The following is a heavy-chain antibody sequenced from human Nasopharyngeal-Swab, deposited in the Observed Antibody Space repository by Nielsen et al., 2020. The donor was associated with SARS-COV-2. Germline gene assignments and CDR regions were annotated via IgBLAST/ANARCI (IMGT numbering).Heavy chain of an antibody. CDR1: GFTFSSYS. V-gene: IGHV3-21*01. CDR3: ARDLRSGWNWFDP. CDR2: ISSSSSYI. Sequence: GGSLRLSCAASGFTFSSYSINWVRQAPGKGLEWVSSISSSSSYIYYADSVKGRFTISRDNAKNSLYLQMNSLRAEDTAVYYCARDLRSGWNWFDPWGRGTLVTVSS. D-gene: IGHD6-19*01. J-gene: IGHJ5*02.